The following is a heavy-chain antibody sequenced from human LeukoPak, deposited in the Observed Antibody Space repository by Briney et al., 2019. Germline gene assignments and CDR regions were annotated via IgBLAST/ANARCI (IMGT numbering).Heavy chain of an antibody. J-gene: IGHJ4*02. V-gene: IGHV1-3*03. Sequence: ASVKVSCKASGYTFTGYYMRWVRQAPGQRLEWMGWINAGNGNTKYSQEFQGRVTITRDTSASTAYMELSSLRSEDMAVYYCARAGVYSGYKFDYWGQGTLVTVSS. CDR1: GYTFTGYY. CDR2: INAGNGNT. CDR3: ARAGVYSGYKFDY. D-gene: IGHD5-12*01.